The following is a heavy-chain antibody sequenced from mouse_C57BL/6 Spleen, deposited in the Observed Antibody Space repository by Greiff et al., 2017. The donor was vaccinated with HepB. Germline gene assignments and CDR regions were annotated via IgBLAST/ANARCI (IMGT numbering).Heavy chain of an antibody. V-gene: IGHV1-19*01. D-gene: IGHD2-12*01. J-gene: IGHJ3*01. CDR1: GYTFTDYY. CDR2: INPYNGGT. CDR3: ARLEDYYRFAY. Sequence: EVQLQQSGPVLVKPGASVKMSCKASGYTFTDYYMNWVKQSHGKSLEWIGVINPYNGGTSYNQKFKGKATLTVDKSSSTAYMELNSLTSEDSAVYYCARLEDYYRFAYWGQGTLVTVSA.